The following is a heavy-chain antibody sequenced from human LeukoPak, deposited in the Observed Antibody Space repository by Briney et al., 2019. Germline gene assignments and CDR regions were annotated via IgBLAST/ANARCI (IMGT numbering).Heavy chain of an antibody. Sequence: GRSLRLSCAASGFTFSSYGMHWVRQAPGKGLEWVAVISYDGSNKYYADSVKGRFTISRDNSKNTLYLQMHSLRAEDTAVYYCAKDTGSGWYLLSTNWFDPWGQGTLVTVSS. V-gene: IGHV3-30*18. CDR3: AKDTGSGWYLLSTNWFDP. CDR1: GFTFSSYG. J-gene: IGHJ5*02. CDR2: ISYDGSNK. D-gene: IGHD6-19*01.